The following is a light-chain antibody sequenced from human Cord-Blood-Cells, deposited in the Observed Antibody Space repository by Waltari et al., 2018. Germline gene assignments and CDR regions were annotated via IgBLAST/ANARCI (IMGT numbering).Light chain of an antibody. CDR3: QQSYSTPMYT. CDR2: AAY. J-gene: IGKJ2*01. V-gene: IGKV1-39*01. Sequence: DIQMTQSPSYLSAPVGDRVTITCRASQSISSYLNWYQQKPGKAPQLLIYAAYSLQSGVPSRFSGSGAGTDVTLTISSLQPEDFATYYCQQSYSTPMYTFGQGTKLEIK. CDR1: QSISSY.